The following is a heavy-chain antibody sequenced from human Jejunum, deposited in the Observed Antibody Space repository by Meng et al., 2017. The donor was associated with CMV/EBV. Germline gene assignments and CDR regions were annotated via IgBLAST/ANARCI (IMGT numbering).Heavy chain of an antibody. D-gene: IGHD1-26*01. V-gene: IGHV4-4*07. J-gene: IGHJ4*02. Sequence: QVQLHAPGPGLVKPSETLSLTCSVSGDSINSYFWSWIRQPAGKGLEWIGRIYTSGTTNYNASLKSRVTMSVDTSKNLFSLKVTSVTAADTAVYYCARETLGTTRYFDLWGQGRLVTVSS. CDR2: IYTSGTT. CDR3: ARETLGTTRYFDL. CDR1: GDSINSYF.